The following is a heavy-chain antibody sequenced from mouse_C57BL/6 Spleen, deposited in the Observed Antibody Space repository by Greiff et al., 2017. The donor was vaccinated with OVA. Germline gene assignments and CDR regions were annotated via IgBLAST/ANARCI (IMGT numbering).Heavy chain of an antibody. D-gene: IGHD1-1*01. CDR2: IDPSDSET. J-gene: IGHJ4*01. V-gene: IGHV1-52*01. Sequence: VQLQQPGAELVRPGSSVKLSCKASGYTFTSYWMHWVKQRPIQGLEWIGNIDPSDSETHYNQKFKDKATLTVDKSSSTAYMQLSSLTSEDSAVYYCARSRENYYGSSYVGYAMDYWGQGTSVTVSS. CDR3: ARSRENYYGSSYVGYAMDY. CDR1: GYTFTSYW.